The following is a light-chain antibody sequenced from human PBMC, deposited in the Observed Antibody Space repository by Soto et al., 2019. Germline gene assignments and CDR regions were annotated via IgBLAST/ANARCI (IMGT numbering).Light chain of an antibody. CDR2: KAS. Sequence: DIQMTQSPSTLSASVGDRVTITCRASQSISSWLAWYQQKPGKAPKLLIYKASSLESGVPSRFSGSGSGTEFTLTISSLQPEDFAVYYCQQYGRSPGTFGQGTKVDIK. V-gene: IGKV1-5*03. CDR3: QQYGRSPGT. J-gene: IGKJ1*01. CDR1: QSISSW.